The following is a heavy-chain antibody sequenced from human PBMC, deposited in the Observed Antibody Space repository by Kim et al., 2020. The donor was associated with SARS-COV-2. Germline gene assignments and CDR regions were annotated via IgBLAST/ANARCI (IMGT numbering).Heavy chain of an antibody. D-gene: IGHD3-10*01. CDR2: T. CDR3: ARGYYGSALDY. Sequence: TYYNPSLKSRVTISVDTSKNQFSLKLSSVTAADTAVYYCARGYYGSALDYWGQGTLVTVSS. V-gene: IGHV4-31*02. J-gene: IGHJ4*02.